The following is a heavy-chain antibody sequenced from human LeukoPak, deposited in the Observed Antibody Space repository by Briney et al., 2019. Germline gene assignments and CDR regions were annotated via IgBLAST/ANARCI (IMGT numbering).Heavy chain of an antibody. D-gene: IGHD6-19*01. CDR2: IIPIFGTA. V-gene: IGHV1-69*13. Sequence: SVKVSCKASGGTFSSYAISWVRQAPGQGLEWMGGIIPIFGTANYARKFQGRVTITADESTSTAYMELSSLRPEDTAVYYCARENPSGYSSGWSGIGAFDIWGQGTMVTVSS. CDR1: GGTFSSYA. J-gene: IGHJ3*02. CDR3: ARENPSGYSSGWSGIGAFDI.